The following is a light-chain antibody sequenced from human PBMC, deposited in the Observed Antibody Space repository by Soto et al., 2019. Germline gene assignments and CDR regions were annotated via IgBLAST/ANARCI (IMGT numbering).Light chain of an antibody. CDR3: QSYDSSLSGFVV. CDR2: GNS. V-gene: IGLV1-40*01. J-gene: IGLJ2*01. Sequence: QSVLTQPPSVSGAPGQRVTISCTESSSNIGAGYDVHWYQQLPGTAPKLLIYGNSNRPSGVPDRFSGSKSGTSASLAITGLQAEDEADYYCQSYDSSLSGFVVFGGGTKVTVL. CDR1: SSNIGAGYD.